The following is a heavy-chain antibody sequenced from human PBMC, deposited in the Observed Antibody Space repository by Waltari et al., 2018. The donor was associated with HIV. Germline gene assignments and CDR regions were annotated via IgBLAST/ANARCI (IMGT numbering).Heavy chain of an antibody. CDR3: ARVYYDSSGYYGAAGY. Sequence: QVQLVQSGAEGKKPGASVKVSCKASGYTFTRQDINWVRQATGQGLAWMGWMNPNSGNTGYAQKFQGRVTMTRNTSISTAFMEVSSLRSEDTAVYYCARVYYDSSGYYGAAGYWGQGTLVTVSS. J-gene: IGHJ4*02. D-gene: IGHD3-22*01. V-gene: IGHV1-8*01. CDR2: MNPNSGNT. CDR1: GYTFTRQD.